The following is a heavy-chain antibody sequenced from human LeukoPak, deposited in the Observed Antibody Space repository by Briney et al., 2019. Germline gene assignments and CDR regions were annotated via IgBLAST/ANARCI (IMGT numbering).Heavy chain of an antibody. CDR1: GGSMSSYY. J-gene: IGHJ4*02. Sequence: SETLFLTCTVSGGSMSSYYWSWIRQPPGKGLEWIGNIYYSGNTNYNPSLKSRVTISLDTSKNQFSLKLTSVTAADTAVYYCARSRAYYDSTGYYYWGQGTLVTVSS. D-gene: IGHD3-22*01. CDR2: IYYSGNT. CDR3: ARSRAYYDSTGYYY. V-gene: IGHV4-59*01.